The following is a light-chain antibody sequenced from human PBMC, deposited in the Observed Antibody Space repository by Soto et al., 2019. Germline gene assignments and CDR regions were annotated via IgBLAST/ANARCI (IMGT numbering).Light chain of an antibody. J-gene: IGKJ1*01. CDR2: GAS. Sequence: EIVMTQSPATLSVSPGERVTLSCRASQSVSSNLAWYQQKPGQAPRLLIYGASTRVTDIPARFSGSGSGTEFTLTFGGLQSEDFAVYYCQQDNNSPSWTFGQGTKVEIK. CDR3: QQDNNSPSWT. V-gene: IGKV3-15*01. CDR1: QSVSSN.